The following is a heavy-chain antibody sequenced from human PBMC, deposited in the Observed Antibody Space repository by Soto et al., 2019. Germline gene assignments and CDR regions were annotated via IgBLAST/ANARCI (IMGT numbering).Heavy chain of an antibody. CDR3: ARHTAMVLFDY. Sequence: ETLSLTCTVSGGSISSGGYYWSWIRQPPGKGLEWIGYVYYSGSTNYNPSLKSRITISIDMPKNQFSLNLSSVTAADTAVYYCARHTAMVLFDYWGRGTLVTVSS. V-gene: IGHV4-61*08. J-gene: IGHJ4*02. D-gene: IGHD5-18*01. CDR2: VYYSGST. CDR1: GGSISSGGYY.